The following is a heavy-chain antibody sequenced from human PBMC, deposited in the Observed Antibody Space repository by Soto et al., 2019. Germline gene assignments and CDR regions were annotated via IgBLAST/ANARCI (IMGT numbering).Heavy chain of an antibody. D-gene: IGHD6-13*01. CDR3: ARMASAGTLNWFDP. J-gene: IGHJ5*02. Sequence: ASVKVSCKASGYTFTSYYMHWVRQAPGQGLEWMGIINPSGGSTSYAQKFQGRVAMTRDASTGTSHLELSSLTSDDTAVYYCARMASAGTLNWFDPWGQGTLVTVSS. CDR1: GYTFTSYY. CDR2: INPSGGST. V-gene: IGHV1-46*01.